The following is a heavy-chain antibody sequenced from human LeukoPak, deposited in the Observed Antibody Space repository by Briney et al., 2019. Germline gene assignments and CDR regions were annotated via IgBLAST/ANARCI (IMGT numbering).Heavy chain of an antibody. J-gene: IGHJ4*02. CDR1: GFTFDDYA. D-gene: IGHD1-26*01. CDR3: AKDVVGATEGDFDY. CDR2: ISWNSGSI. Sequence: GGSLRLSCAASGFTFDDYAMHWVRQAPGKGLEWVSGISWNSGSIGYADSVKGRFTISRDNAKNSLYLQMNSLRAEDTALYYCAKDVVGATEGDFDYWGQGTLVTVSP. V-gene: IGHV3-9*01.